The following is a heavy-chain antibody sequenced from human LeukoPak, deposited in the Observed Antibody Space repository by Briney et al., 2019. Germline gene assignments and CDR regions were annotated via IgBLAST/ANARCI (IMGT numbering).Heavy chain of an antibody. CDR3: ARDQDYYGAGSYGPDH. J-gene: IGHJ4*02. CDR2: IYHSGST. D-gene: IGHD3-10*01. CDR1: GYSITTGYY. Sequence: SETLSLTCTVFGYSITTGYYWGWIRQPPGKGLEWIGSIYHSGSTFYNPSLKSRVTISVDTSKNQFSLKLSTVTAADTAIYYCARDQDYYGAGSYGPDHWGQGTQVTVSS. V-gene: IGHV4-38-2*02.